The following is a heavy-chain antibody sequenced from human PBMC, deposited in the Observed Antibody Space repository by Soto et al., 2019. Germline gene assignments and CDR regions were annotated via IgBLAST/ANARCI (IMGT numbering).Heavy chain of an antibody. CDR1: GYTFTSYY. D-gene: IGHD3-22*01. CDR2: INPSGGST. Sequence: ASVKVSCRASGYTFTSYYMHWVRQAPGQGLEWMGIINPSGGSTSYAQKFQGRVTMTRDTSTSTVYMELSSLRSEDTAVYYCARTRITMIVVVTGHGMDVWGQGTTVTVSS. CDR3: ARTRITMIVVVTGHGMDV. V-gene: IGHV1-46*01. J-gene: IGHJ6*02.